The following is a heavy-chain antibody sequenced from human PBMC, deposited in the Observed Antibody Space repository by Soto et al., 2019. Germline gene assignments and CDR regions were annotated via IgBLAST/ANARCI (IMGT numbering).Heavy chain of an antibody. Sequence: IRQHPGKGLEWIGYIYYSGSTYYNPSLKSRVTISVDTSKNQFSLKLSSVTAADTAVYYCARAELVGATDYWGQGTLVTVSS. D-gene: IGHD1-26*01. J-gene: IGHJ4*02. V-gene: IGHV4-31*02. CDR3: ARAELVGATDY. CDR2: IYYSGST.